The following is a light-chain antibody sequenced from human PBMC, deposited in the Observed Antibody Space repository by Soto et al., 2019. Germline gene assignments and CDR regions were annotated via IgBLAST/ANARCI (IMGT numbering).Light chain of an antibody. CDR1: QSVTSTY. CDR2: GAS. CDR3: HHYAST. J-gene: IGKJ1*01. V-gene: IGKV3-20*01. Sequence: VLTQSPGTLSLSPGERATRSCRASQSVTSTYLAWYQQKPGQAPRLLIYGASSRATGVPDRFSGSGSGTDFTLTISRLEPEDFAVYFCHHYASTFGQGTKVDIK.